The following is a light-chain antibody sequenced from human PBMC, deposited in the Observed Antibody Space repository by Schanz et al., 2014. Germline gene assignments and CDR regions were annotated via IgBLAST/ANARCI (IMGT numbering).Light chain of an antibody. Sequence: QSALTQPASVSGSPGQSITISCTGASSDVGGSNYVSWYQQHPGKAPKLMIYDVSNRPSGVSNRFSGSKSGNTASLTISGLQAEDEADYYCSSYASSNTLVFGGGTKLTV. J-gene: IGLJ3*02. CDR1: SSDVGGSNY. CDR2: DVS. V-gene: IGLV2-14*03. CDR3: SSYASSNTLV.